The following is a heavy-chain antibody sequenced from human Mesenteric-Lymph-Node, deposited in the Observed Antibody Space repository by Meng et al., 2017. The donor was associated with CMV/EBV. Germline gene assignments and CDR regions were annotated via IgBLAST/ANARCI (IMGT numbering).Heavy chain of an antibody. CDR1: GGSFSGYY. CDR2: INHSGST. J-gene: IGHJ4*02. CDR3: ARRYCDNTSCYHFDY. Sequence: SETLSLTCAVYGGSFSGYYWSWIRQPPGKGLEWIGEINHSGSTNYNPSLKSRVTISVDTSKNQFSLKLRSVTAADTAVYYCARRYCDNTSCYHFDYWGQGTLVTSPQ. D-gene: IGHD2-2*01. V-gene: IGHV4-34*01.